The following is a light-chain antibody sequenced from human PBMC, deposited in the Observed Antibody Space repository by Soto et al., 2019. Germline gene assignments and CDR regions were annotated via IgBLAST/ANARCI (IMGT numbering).Light chain of an antibody. V-gene: IGLV2-14*01. CDR1: SSDVGSYNY. Sequence: QSALTQPASVSGSPGQAITISCTGTSSDVGSYNYVSWYQQHPGKAPKLMIYDVTNRPSGVSNRFSGSKSGNTASLTISGVQGEDEADYYCSSYTTSSTLVFGGGTKLTVL. CDR3: SSYTTSSTLV. J-gene: IGLJ3*02. CDR2: DVT.